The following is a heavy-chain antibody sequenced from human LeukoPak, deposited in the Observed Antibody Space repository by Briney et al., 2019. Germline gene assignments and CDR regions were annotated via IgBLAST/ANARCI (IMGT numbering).Heavy chain of an antibody. V-gene: IGHV1-8*01. CDR3: ARSAVIRTYYGMDV. J-gene: IGHJ6*02. Sequence: ASVKVSCKASGYTFTSYDINWVRQATGQGLEWMGWMNPNSGNTGYAQKFQGRVTMTRNTSISTAYMELSSLRSEDTAVYYCARSAVIRTYYGMDVWGQGTTVTVSS. CDR1: GYTFTSYD. CDR2: MNPNSGNT. D-gene: IGHD2-21*01.